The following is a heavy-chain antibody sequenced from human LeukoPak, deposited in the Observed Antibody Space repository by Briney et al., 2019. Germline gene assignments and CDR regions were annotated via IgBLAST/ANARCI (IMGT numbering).Heavy chain of an antibody. Sequence: GGSLRLSCAASGFTFSSYGMHWVRQAPGKGLEWVAVISYDGSNKYYADSVKGRFTISRDNSKNTLYLQMNSLRAEDTAVYYCAKVCSSSSGYYYYYMGVWGKGTTVTVSS. CDR2: ISYDGSNK. V-gene: IGHV3-30*18. J-gene: IGHJ6*03. D-gene: IGHD6-6*01. CDR1: GFTFSSYG. CDR3: AKVCSSSSGYYYYYMGV.